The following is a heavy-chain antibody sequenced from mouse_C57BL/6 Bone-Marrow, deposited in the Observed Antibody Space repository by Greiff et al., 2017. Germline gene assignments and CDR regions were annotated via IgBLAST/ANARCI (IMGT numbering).Heavy chain of an antibody. CDR1: GYTFTSYW. D-gene: IGHD1-1*01. CDR3: AREEGTVVATDY. Sequence: QVQLQQPGAELVKPGASVKLSCKASGYTFTSYWMHWVKQRPGQGLEWIGMIHPYSGSTNYNEKFKSKATLTVDKSSSTAYMQLSSLTSEDSAVHYCAREEGTVVATDYWGQGTTLTVSS. CDR2: IHPYSGST. J-gene: IGHJ2*01. V-gene: IGHV1-64*01.